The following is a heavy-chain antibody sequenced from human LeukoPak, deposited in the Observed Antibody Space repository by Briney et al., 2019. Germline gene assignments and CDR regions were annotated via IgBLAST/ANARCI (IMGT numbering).Heavy chain of an antibody. D-gene: IGHD3-10*01. J-gene: IGHJ4*02. CDR1: GGSISISSYY. CDR2: IYSSGST. Sequence: SETLSLTCTVSGGSISISSYYWGWIRQPPGKGLEWIGSIYSSGSTYYNPSLKSRVTISVATYKNQFSLNLSSVPASDTAVYYCARRGGSGRAFDYWGQGILVSVTS. V-gene: IGHV4-39*01. CDR3: ARRGGSGRAFDY.